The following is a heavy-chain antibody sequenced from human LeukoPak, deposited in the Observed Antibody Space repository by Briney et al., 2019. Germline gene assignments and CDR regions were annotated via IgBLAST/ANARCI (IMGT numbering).Heavy chain of an antibody. CDR1: GGSISSSSYY. CDR2: IYYSGST. D-gene: IGHD3-10*01. Sequence: PSETLSLTCTVSGGSISSSSYYWGWIRQPPGKGLEWIGSIYYSGSTYYNPSLKSRVTISVDTSKNQFSLKLSSVTAADTAVYYCARDSPMVRGLIGYFDLWGRGTLVTVSS. V-gene: IGHV4-39*02. CDR3: ARDSPMVRGLIGYFDL. J-gene: IGHJ2*01.